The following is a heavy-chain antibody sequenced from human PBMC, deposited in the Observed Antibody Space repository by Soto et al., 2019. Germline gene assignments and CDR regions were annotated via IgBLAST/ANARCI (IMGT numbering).Heavy chain of an antibody. V-gene: IGHV3-33*01. CDR3: ARDPTNYYDSSGYPL. D-gene: IGHD3-22*01. CDR2: IWYDGSNK. CDR1: GFTFSSYG. Sequence: PGGSLRLSCAASGFTFSSYGMHWVRQAPGKGLEWVAVIWYDGSNKYYADSVKGRFTISRDNSKNTLYLQMNSLRAEDTAVYYCARDPTNYYDSSGYPLWGQGTLVTVSS. J-gene: IGHJ4*02.